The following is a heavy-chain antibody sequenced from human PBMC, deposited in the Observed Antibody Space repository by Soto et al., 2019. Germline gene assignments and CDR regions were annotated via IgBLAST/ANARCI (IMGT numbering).Heavy chain of an antibody. J-gene: IGHJ4*02. D-gene: IGHD6-13*01. CDR2: IIAGGGTA. CDR3: AKVRSGSWALFDS. CDR1: GFTFRNFA. Sequence: GGSLRLSCTASGFTFRNFAMTWVRQAPGKGLEWVSTIIAGGGTAYYADSLKGRFTISRDNSKNTLFLQMNSLRVEDTAIFFWAKVRSGSWALFDSWGQGTLVT. V-gene: IGHV3-23*01.